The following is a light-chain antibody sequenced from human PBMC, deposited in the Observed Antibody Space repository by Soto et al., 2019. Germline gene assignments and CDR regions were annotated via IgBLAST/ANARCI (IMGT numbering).Light chain of an antibody. Sequence: SYELTQPPSVSVAPGKTANFTCGGDNIGTYSVHWYQQKAGQAPVLVIYLNTDRPSGIPERFSGSNSGNTATLTISRVEAGDEADYYCRVWDSSSEQGVFGGGTKLTAL. J-gene: IGLJ2*01. CDR2: LNT. V-gene: IGLV3-21*01. CDR3: RVWDSSSEQGV. CDR1: NIGTYS.